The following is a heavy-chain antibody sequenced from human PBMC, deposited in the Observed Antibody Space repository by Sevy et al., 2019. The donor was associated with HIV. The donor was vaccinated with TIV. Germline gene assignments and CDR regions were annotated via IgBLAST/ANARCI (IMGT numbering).Heavy chain of an antibody. CDR1: GYTFTSYG. CDR2: ISAYNGNT. J-gene: IGHJ6*03. D-gene: IGHD4-17*01. CDR3: ARVIMGVTVTTMPYYYYYYMDV. Sequence: ASVKVSCKASGYTFTSYGISWVRQAPGQGLEWMGWISAYNGNTNYAQKLQGRVTMTTETSTGTAYMEPRSLRSDDTAVHYCARVIMGVTVTTMPYYYYYYMDVWGKGTTVTVSS. V-gene: IGHV1-18*01.